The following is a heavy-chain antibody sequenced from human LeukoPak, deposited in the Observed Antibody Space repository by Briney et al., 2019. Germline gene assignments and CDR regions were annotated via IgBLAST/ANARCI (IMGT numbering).Heavy chain of an antibody. CDR1: GFIFTNYW. J-gene: IGHJ6*02. Sequence: PGGSLRLSCAASGFIFTNYWMSWVRQAPGKGLEWVANIKQDGIEKYYVDSVKGRFTVSRDNAKNSLYLQMYSRRAEDTAVYYCARGLGNDVWGQGTTVTVSS. CDR3: ARGLGNDV. CDR2: IKQDGIEK. V-gene: IGHV3-7*01. D-gene: IGHD7-27*01.